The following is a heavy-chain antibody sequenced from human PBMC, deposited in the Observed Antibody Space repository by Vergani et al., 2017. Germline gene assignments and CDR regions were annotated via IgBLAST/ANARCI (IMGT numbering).Heavy chain of an antibody. J-gene: IGHJ6*02. CDR2: IIPILAIG. V-gene: IGHV1-69*04. CDR1: GVTFSSYS. CDR3: ARDFGNNDFYYYGMDV. D-gene: IGHD1/OR15-1a*01. Sequence: QVQLVQSGAEVKKPGSSVKVSCKASGVTFSSYSITWVRQAPGQGLEWMGRIIPILAIGNYAQKFQGRLTITADKSTSTAYMELSSLRSEDTAVYYCARDFGNNDFYYYGMDVWGQGTTVTVSS.